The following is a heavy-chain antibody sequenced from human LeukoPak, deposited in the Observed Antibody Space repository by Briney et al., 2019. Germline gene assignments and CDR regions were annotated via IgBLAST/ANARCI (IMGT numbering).Heavy chain of an antibody. J-gene: IGHJ3*02. D-gene: IGHD3-3*01. CDR1: GGSLKNFA. V-gene: IGHV1-69*01. CDR2: FNHIYGTT. Sequence: GSSVKVSCKASGGSLKNFAISWVRQAPGQGPEWMGGFNHIYGTTNYAQKFQGRVTITVDESTNIAYLDLSSLRSDDTALYYCARRAEWFSWTRLDAFDIWGQGTMVTVSS. CDR3: ARRAEWFSWTRLDAFDI.